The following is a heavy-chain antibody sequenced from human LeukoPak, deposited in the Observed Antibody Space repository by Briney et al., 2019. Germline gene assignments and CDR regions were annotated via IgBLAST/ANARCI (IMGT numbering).Heavy chain of an antibody. CDR1: GGSISSSSYY. Sequence: PSETLSLTCTVSGGSISSSSYYWGWIRQPPGKGLEWIGNFYYTGSTYCNPSLKSRVTISVDTSKNQFSLKLTSVTAADTAMYYCARPRGFSYGQGEIWGIDYWGQGTLVTVS. D-gene: IGHD5-18*01. J-gene: IGHJ4*02. V-gene: IGHV4-39*01. CDR2: FYYTGST. CDR3: ARPRGFSYGQGEIWGIDY.